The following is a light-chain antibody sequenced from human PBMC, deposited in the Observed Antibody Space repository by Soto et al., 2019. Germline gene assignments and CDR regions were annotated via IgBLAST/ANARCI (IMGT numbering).Light chain of an antibody. CDR3: QQYNNWPPRT. CDR2: GAS. V-gene: IGKV3-15*01. Sequence: EIVMTQSPDPLSVSPGERATLSCRSSQSVSSNLAWYQQKPRQAPRLLIYGASTRATGIPARFSGSGSGTEFTLTISSLQSEDLAVYYCQQYNNWPPRTFGQGTRWIS. J-gene: IGKJ1*01. CDR1: QSVSSN.